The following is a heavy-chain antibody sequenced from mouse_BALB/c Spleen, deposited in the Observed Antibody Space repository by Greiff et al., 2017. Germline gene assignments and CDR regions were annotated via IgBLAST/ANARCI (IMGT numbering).Heavy chain of an antibody. CDR1: GFNIKDTY. V-gene: IGHV14-3*02. CDR2: IDPANGNT. J-gene: IGHJ2*01. D-gene: IGHD1-1*01. CDR3: TRGTTVVAPYFDY. Sequence: EVQLQQSGAELVKPGASVKLSCTASGFNIKDTYMHWVKQRPEQGLEWIGRIDPANGNTKYDPKFQGKATLTADKSSSTAYMELRSLTSEDSAVYYCTRGTTVVAPYFDYWGQGTTLTVSS.